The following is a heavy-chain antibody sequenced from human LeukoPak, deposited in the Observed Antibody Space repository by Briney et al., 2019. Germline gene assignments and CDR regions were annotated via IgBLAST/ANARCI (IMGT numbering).Heavy chain of an antibody. CDR2: MNPHSGNT. Sequence: WASVRVSCTTSGYTFTPYDINWVRQATGQGLEWMGWMNPHSGNTGYAQKFQGRVTMTRNTSISTAYMELSSLRSEDTAVYYCARGSTYYESSGQVPFDYWGQGTLVTVSS. V-gene: IGHV1-8*01. D-gene: IGHD3-22*01. J-gene: IGHJ4*02. CDR3: ARGSTYYESSGQVPFDY. CDR1: GYTFTPYD.